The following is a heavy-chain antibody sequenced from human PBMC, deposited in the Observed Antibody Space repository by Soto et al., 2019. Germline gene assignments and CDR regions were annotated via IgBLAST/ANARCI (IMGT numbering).Heavy chain of an antibody. J-gene: IGHJ4*02. Sequence: EVQLLESGGGLVQPGGSLRLSCAGSGFTFSTYAMAWVRQAPGKALEWVSTISDSGSNTHYVDSVEGRFTISRDNSKSTVFLHMNSLRADDSALYYCARDVGGSSLFDYWGQGTLVTVSS. CDR2: ISDSGSNT. CDR1: GFTFSTYA. CDR3: ARDVGGSSLFDY. D-gene: IGHD1-26*01. V-gene: IGHV3-23*01.